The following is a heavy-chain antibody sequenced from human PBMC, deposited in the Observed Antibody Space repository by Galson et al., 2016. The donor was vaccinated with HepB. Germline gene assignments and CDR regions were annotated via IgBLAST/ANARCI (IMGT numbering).Heavy chain of an antibody. D-gene: IGHD6-13*01. V-gene: IGHV3-43*01. Sequence: SLRLSCAASGFTFDDYTMHWVRQAPGKGLEWVSLISWDGGSTYYADSVKGRFTISRDNSKNSLYLQMNSLRTEDTALYYCAKDGGYSKYAFDIWGQGTMVTVSS. CDR1: GFTFDDYT. CDR3: AKDGGYSKYAFDI. J-gene: IGHJ3*02. CDR2: ISWDGGST.